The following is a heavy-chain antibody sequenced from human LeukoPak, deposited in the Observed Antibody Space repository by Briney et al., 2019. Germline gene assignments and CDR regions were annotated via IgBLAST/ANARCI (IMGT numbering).Heavy chain of an antibody. CDR2: ISSSSSYI. Sequence: KPGGSLRLSCAASGFTFSSYSMNWVRQAPGKGLEWVSSISSSSSYIYYADSVKGRFTISRDNAKNSLYLQMNSLRAEDTAVYYCARGDDHGDYEGAFDIWGQGTMVTVSS. CDR1: GFTFSSYS. CDR3: ARGDDHGDYEGAFDI. J-gene: IGHJ3*02. V-gene: IGHV3-21*01. D-gene: IGHD4-17*01.